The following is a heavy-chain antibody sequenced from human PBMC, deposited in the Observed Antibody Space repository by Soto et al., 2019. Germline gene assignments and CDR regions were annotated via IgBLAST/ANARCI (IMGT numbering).Heavy chain of an antibody. D-gene: IGHD2-21*02. Sequence: EVHLLESGGGLVQPGGSLSLSCAASGLTFIHNAMTWVRQAPGKGLEWVSTVSGTGRVTYYTDSVKGRFAISRDNSKTPVSMQMHSLRAEDTAMYYCANRGDDIKVFRSWGPGNLVTVSS. V-gene: IGHV3-23*01. CDR3: ANRGDDIKVFRS. J-gene: IGHJ1*01. CDR1: GLTFIHNA. CDR2: VSGTGRVT.